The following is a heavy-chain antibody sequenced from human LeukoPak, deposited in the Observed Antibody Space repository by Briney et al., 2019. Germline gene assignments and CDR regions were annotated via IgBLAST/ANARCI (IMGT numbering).Heavy chain of an antibody. V-gene: IGHV3-23*01. J-gene: IGHJ4*02. D-gene: IGHD2-2*02. CDR3: AKEGSDIVVVPAAISPLDY. CDR1: GFTFSGYG. CDR2: ISGSGGST. Sequence: PGGTLRLSCAASGFTFSGYGMSWVRQAPGKGLKWVSAISGSGGSTYYADSVKGRFTISRDNSKNTLYLQMNSLRAEDTAVYYCAKEGSDIVVVPAAISPLDYWGQGTLVTVSS.